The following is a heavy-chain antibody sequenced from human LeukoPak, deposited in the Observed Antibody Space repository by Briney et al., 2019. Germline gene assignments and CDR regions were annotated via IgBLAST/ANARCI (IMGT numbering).Heavy chain of an antibody. Sequence: SETLSLTCTVSGGSISSYYWSWIRQPAGKGLEWIGRIYTSGCTNYNPSLKSRVTMSVDTSKNQFSLKLSSVTAADTAVYYCARDPPYGDYPNWFDPWGQGTLVTVSS. CDR2: IYTSGCT. CDR1: GGSISSYY. D-gene: IGHD4-17*01. V-gene: IGHV4-4*07. J-gene: IGHJ5*02. CDR3: ARDPPYGDYPNWFDP.